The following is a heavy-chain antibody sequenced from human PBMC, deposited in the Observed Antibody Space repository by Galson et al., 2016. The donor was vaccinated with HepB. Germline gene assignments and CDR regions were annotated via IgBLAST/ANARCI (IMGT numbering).Heavy chain of an antibody. CDR3: AIDPSQWHDLLFGN. CDR1: GLTFDKYG. J-gene: IGHJ4*02. Sequence: SLRLSCAASGLTFDKYGMTWFRQAPGKGLEWVSTICGRCGDTDYADSVKGRFTISRDDSKNTLYLHMNSLRVEDTAIYYCAIDPSQWHDLLFGNWAQGTLVTVSS. CDR2: ICGRCGDT. V-gene: IGHV3-23*01. D-gene: IGHD6-19*01.